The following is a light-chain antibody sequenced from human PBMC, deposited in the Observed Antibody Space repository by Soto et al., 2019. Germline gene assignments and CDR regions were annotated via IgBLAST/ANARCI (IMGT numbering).Light chain of an antibody. Sequence: DVQMTQSPSTLSASIGDRVTITCRASQSISSWLAWYQLKPGKAPNLLMYGASYLKSGVPTRFSGSGSGTEFTLTISSLQSEDFAVYYCQQYHHRYTFAQGTKVDIK. J-gene: IGKJ2*01. CDR3: QQYHHRYT. CDR1: QSISSW. V-gene: IGKV1-5*01. CDR2: GAS.